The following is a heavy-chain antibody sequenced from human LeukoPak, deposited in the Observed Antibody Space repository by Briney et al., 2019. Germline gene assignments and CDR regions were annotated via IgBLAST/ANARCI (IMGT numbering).Heavy chain of an antibody. D-gene: IGHD2-2*01. J-gene: IGHJ4*02. CDR2: IGISSGNT. CDR3: ARDTMYAFDN. V-gene: IGHV3-48*01. Sequence: GGSLRLSCAASGFTFSSYSMNWVRQAPGKGLEWISSIGISSGNTKYADSVKGRFTISGDKAKNSVYLQMNSLRVEDTAVYYCARDTMYAFDNWGQGTLVTVSS. CDR1: GFTFSSYS.